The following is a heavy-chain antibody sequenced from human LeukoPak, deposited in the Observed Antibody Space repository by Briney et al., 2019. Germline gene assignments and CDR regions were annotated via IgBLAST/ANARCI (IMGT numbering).Heavy chain of an antibody. CDR2: INPSGGST. V-gene: IGHV1-46*01. CDR1: GYTFPSYY. CDR3: AREGYTYGDY. Sequence: ASVKVSCKASGYTFPSYYMHWVRQPPGQGLEWMGIINPSGGSTSYAQKVHGRVTITRDKSTSTLYMELSSLRSEDKAVYYCAREGYTYGDYWGQGTLVTVSS. D-gene: IGHD5-18*01. J-gene: IGHJ4*02.